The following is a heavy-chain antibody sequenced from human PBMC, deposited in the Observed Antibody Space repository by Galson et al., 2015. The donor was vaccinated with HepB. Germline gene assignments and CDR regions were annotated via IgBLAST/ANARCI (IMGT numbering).Heavy chain of an antibody. D-gene: IGHD2-15*01. CDR2: IDWDDDK. CDR1: GFSLSTSGMC. Sequence: PALVKPTQTLTLTCTFSGFSLSTSGMCVSWIRQPPGKALEWLARIDWDDDKYYSTSLKTRLTISKDTSKNQVVLTMTNMDPVDTATYYCAHPSPGYCSGGSCAEWYFDLWGRGTLVTVSS. J-gene: IGHJ2*01. V-gene: IGHV2-70*11. CDR3: AHPSPGYCSGGSCAEWYFDL.